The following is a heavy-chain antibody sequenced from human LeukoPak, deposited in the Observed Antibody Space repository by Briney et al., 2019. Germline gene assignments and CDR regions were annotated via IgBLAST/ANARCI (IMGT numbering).Heavy chain of an antibody. J-gene: IGHJ4*02. CDR1: GYTFTGYY. D-gene: IGHD4-23*01. CDR2: ISPKSGGT. CDR3: AREMETGTVVTPGY. Sequence: ASVQVSCKASGYTFTGYYMHWVRQAPGQGLEWMGWISPKSGGTNYAQKFQGRVTMTRDTSISTAYMELSSLTSDDSAVYFCAREMETGTVVTPGYWGQGTLVTVSS. V-gene: IGHV1-2*02.